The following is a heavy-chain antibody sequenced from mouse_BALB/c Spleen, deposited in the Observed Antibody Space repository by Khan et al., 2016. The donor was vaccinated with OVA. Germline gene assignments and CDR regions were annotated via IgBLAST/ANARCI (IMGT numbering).Heavy chain of an antibody. CDR2: INTYTGEP. J-gene: IGHJ4*01. V-gene: IGHV9-3-1*01. CDR1: GHTFTKFG. Sequence: QIQLVQSGPELKKPGETVKISCKASGHTFTKFGMNWVKQAPGKGLKWMGWINTYTGEPTYADDFNGRFAFTLETSSSTAYLQLNNLKNEDSATYVCARPPNVSYVLDNWGQGTSVTVSA. CDR3: ARPPNVSYVLDN.